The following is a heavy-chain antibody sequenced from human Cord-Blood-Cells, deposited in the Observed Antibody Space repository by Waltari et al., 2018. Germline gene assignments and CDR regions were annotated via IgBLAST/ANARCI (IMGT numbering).Heavy chain of an antibody. V-gene: IGHV1-2*02. J-gene: IGHJ3*02. D-gene: IGHD5-12*01. CDR3: ARAPLISRDGYNYWGSYDAFDI. CDR2: INPNSGGT. CDR1: GYTFTGYY. Sequence: QVQLVQSGAEVKKPGASVKVSCKASGYTFTGYYMHWVRQAPGQGLEWMGWINPNSGGTNHAQKFQGGVTMTRDTSISTAYMELSRLRSDDTAVYYCARAPLISRDGYNYWGSYDAFDIWGQGTMVTVSS.